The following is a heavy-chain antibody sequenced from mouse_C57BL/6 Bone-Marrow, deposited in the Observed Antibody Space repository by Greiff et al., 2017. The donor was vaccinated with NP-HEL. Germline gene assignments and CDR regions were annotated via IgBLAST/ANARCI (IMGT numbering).Heavy chain of an antibody. V-gene: IGHV5-9*01. D-gene: IGHD1-1*01. CDR2: ISGGGGNT. CDR1: GFTFSSYT. CDR3: ASIYYSSDFDY. Sequence: EVKLVESGGGLVKPGGSLKLSCAASGFTFSSYTMSWVRQTPEKRLEWVATISGGGGNTYYPDSVKGRFTISRDNAKNTLYLQMSSLRSEDTALYYCASIYYSSDFDYWGQGTTLTVSS. J-gene: IGHJ2*01.